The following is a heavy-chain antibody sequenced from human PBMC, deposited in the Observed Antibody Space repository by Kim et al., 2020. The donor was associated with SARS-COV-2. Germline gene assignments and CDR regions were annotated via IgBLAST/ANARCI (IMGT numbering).Heavy chain of an antibody. CDR3: ARENYGSGSSPIFDP. D-gene: IGHD3-10*01. CDR2: IWYDGSNK. J-gene: IGHJ5*02. CDR1: GFTFSSYG. Sequence: GGSLRLSCAASGFTFSSYGMHWVRQAPGKGLEWVAVIWYDGSNKYYADSVKGRFTISRDNSKNTLYLQMNSLRAEDTAVYYCARENYGSGSSPIFDPWGQGTLVTVSS. V-gene: IGHV3-33*01.